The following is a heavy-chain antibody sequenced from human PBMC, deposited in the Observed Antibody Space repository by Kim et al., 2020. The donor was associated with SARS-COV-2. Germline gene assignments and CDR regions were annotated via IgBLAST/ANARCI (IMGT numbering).Heavy chain of an antibody. D-gene: IGHD3-3*01. CDR2: IRSKAYGGTT. Sequence: GGSLRLSCTASGFTFGDYAMSWVRQAPGKGLEWVGFIRSKAYGGTTEYAASVKGRFTISRDDSKSIAYLQMNSLKTEDTAVYYCTRDRLDFWSGYTLYYYYYMDVWGKGTTVTVSS. CDR3: TRDRLDFWSGYTLYYYYYMDV. V-gene: IGHV3-49*04. CDR1: GFTFGDYA. J-gene: IGHJ6*03.